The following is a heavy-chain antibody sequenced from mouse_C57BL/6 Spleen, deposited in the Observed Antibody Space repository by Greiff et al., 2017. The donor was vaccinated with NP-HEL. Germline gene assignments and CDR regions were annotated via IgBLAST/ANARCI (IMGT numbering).Heavy chain of an antibody. V-gene: IGHV1-69*01. J-gene: IGHJ3*01. CDR3: ARASYYYGSSPFAY. Sequence: VQLQQPGAELVMPGASVKLSCKASGYTFTSYWMHWVKQRPGQGLEWIGELDPSDSYTNYNQKFKGKSTLTVDKSSSTAYMQLSSLTSEDSAVYYCARASYYYGSSPFAYWGQGTLVTVSA. CDR1: GYTFTSYW. CDR2: LDPSDSYT. D-gene: IGHD1-1*01.